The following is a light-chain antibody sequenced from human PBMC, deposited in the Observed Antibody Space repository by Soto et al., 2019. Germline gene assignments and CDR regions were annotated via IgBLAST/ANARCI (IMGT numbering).Light chain of an antibody. CDR1: SGSIASNY. V-gene: IGLV6-57*04. Sequence: NFMLTQPHSVSESPGKTVTISCTRSSGSIASNYVQWYQQRPGSAPTTVIYEDNQRPSGVPDRFSGSIDSSSNSASLTISGLTTEDEADYYCQAYDSSNQRVVFGGGTKLTVL. CDR3: QAYDSSNQRVV. CDR2: EDN. J-gene: IGLJ2*01.